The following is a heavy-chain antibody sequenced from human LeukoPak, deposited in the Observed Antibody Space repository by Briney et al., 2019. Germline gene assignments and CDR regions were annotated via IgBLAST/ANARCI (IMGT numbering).Heavy chain of an antibody. CDR1: GGSISGYY. CDR3: ARRGVAAIFDP. V-gene: IGHV4-59*08. CDR2: IYYSGST. Sequence: SETLSLTCTVSGGSISGYYWTWIRQPPGKGLEWIAYIYYSGSTTYNPSLKSRVTVSVDTSKNQFSLKLSSVTAADTAVYYCARRGVAAIFDPWGQGTLVTVSS. D-gene: IGHD6-6*01. J-gene: IGHJ5*02.